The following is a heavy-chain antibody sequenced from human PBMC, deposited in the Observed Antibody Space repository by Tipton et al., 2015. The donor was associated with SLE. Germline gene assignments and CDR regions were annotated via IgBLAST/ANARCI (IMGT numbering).Heavy chain of an antibody. CDR3: AITGTTEY. D-gene: IGHD1-7*01. CDR2: ISYDGSNK. J-gene: IGHJ4*02. V-gene: IGHV3-30*04. Sequence: SLRLSCAASGFTFSSYAMHWVRQAPGKGLEWVAVISYDGSNKYYADSVKGRFTISRDNSKNTLYLQMNSLRAEDTAVYYCAITGTTEYWGQGTLVTVSS. CDR1: GFTFSSYA.